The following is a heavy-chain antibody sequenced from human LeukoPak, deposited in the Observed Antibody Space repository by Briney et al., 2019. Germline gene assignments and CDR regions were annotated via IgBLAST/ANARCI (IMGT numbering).Heavy chain of an antibody. CDR2: ISGSGGST. CDR1: GFTFSSYA. Sequence: GGSLRLSCAASGFTFSSYAMSWVRQAPGKGLEWVSAISGSGGSTYYAGSVKGRFTISRDSSKNTLYLQMNSLRAEDTAVYYCAKDRAAAGTFDYWGQGTLVTVSS. D-gene: IGHD6-13*01. CDR3: AKDRAAAGTFDY. J-gene: IGHJ4*02. V-gene: IGHV3-23*01.